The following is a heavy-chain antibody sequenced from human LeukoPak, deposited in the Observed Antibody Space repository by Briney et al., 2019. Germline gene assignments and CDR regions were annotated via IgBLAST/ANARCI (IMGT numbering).Heavy chain of an antibody. Sequence: QPGGSLSLSCAASGFTLSSNYMSWVPQATGKGLECVSVIYSGGSTYYADSVKGRFTISRHNSKNTLYLQMNSLRAEDTAVYYCARALIWFGELGDYWGQGTLVTVSS. CDR2: IYSGGST. D-gene: IGHD3-10*01. CDR3: ARALIWFGELGDY. CDR1: GFTLSSNY. J-gene: IGHJ4*02. V-gene: IGHV3-53*04.